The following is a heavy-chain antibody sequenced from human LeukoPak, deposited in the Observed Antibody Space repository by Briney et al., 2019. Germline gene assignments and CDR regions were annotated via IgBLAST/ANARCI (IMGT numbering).Heavy chain of an antibody. D-gene: IGHD6-19*01. CDR1: GGSISSGSYY. Sequence: PSETLSLTCTVSGGSISSGSYYWSWIRQPAGKGLGWIGRIYTSGSTNYNPSLKSRVTISVDTSKNQFSLKLSSVTAADTAVYYCARDSGYSSGWLVDDAFDIWGQGTMVTVSS. CDR3: ARDSGYSSGWLVDDAFDI. CDR2: IYTSGST. V-gene: IGHV4-61*02. J-gene: IGHJ3*02.